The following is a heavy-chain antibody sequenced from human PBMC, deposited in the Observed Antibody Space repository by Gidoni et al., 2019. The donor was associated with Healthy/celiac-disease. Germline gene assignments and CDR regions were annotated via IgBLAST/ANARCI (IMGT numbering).Heavy chain of an antibody. CDR2: INHSGST. Sequence: QVQLQQWGAGLLKPSETLSLTCAVYGGSFSGSYWSWIRQPPGKGLEWIGEINHSGSTNYNPSLKSRVTISVDTSKNQFSLKLSSVTAADTSVYYCARESIFCSGGSCYTHYYYYYGMDVWGQGTTVTVSS. D-gene: IGHD2-15*01. V-gene: IGHV4-34*01. CDR3: ARESIFCSGGSCYTHYYYYYGMDV. CDR1: GGSFSGSY. J-gene: IGHJ6*02.